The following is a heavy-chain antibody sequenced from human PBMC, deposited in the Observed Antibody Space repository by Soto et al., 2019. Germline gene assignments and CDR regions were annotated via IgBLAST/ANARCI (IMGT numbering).Heavy chain of an antibody. V-gene: IGHV3-21*01. CDR1: GFTFSSYS. D-gene: IGHD3-10*01. J-gene: IGHJ4*02. Sequence: EVQLVESGGGLVKPGGSLRLSCAASGFTFSSYSMNWVRQAPGKGLEWVSSISNSSSYIYYADSVKGRFTISRDNAKNSLYLQMNSLRAEDTAVYYCARIGKGRWFGEPLESKPFDYWGQGTLVTVSS. CDR2: ISNSSSYI. CDR3: ARIGKGRWFGEPLESKPFDY.